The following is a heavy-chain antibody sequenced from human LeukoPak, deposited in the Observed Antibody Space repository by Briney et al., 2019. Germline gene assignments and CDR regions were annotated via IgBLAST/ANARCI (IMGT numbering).Heavy chain of an antibody. Sequence: GGALRLSCAASGFTFSSYAMSWVRQAPGKGLEWVSAISGSGGSTYYADSVKGRFTISRDNSKNTLYLQMNSLRAEDTAVYYCAKVVRGVIGFDYWGKGTLVTVSS. CDR3: AKVVRGVIGFDY. D-gene: IGHD3-10*01. V-gene: IGHV3-23*01. J-gene: IGHJ4*02. CDR1: GFTFSSYA. CDR2: ISGSGGST.